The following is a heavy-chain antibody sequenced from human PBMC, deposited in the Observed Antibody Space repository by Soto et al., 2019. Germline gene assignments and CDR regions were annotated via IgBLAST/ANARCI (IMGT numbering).Heavy chain of an antibody. CDR3: ASFDWLLSHRGADY. CDR1: GFTFSSYN. D-gene: IGHD3-9*01. CDR2: ISSTSSYI. J-gene: IGHJ4*02. V-gene: IGHV3-21*01. Sequence: GGSLRLSCAASGFTFSSYNMNWVRQAPGKGLEWVSSISSTSSYIYYADSVKGRFTISRDNAKNSLYLQMNSLRAEDTAVYYCASFDWLLSHRGADYWGQGTLVTVSS.